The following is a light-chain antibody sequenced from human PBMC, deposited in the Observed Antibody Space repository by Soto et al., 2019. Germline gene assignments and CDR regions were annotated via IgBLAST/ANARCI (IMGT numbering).Light chain of an antibody. CDR1: QSISSW. J-gene: IGKJ2*01. CDR2: DAS. V-gene: IGKV1-5*01. CDR3: QQYNSYPYT. Sequence: DIPMTQSPSTLSASVGDRVTITCRASQSISSWLAWYQQKPGKAPKLLIYDASSLESGVPSRFSGSGSGTVFTLTISSLQPDDFATYYCQQYNSYPYTFGQGTKLEIK.